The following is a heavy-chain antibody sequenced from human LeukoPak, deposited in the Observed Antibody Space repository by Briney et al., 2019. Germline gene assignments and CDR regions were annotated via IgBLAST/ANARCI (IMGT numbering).Heavy chain of an antibody. CDR1: GYTFTSYY. Sequence: ASVKVSCKASGYTFTSYYMHWVRQAPGQGLEWMGGIIPIFGTANYAQKFQGRVTITADKSTSTAYMELSSLRSEDTAVYYSARGKYYDSSGYPIWGQGTMVTVSS. D-gene: IGHD3-22*01. CDR2: IIPIFGTA. J-gene: IGHJ3*02. CDR3: ARGKYYDSSGYPI. V-gene: IGHV1-69*06.